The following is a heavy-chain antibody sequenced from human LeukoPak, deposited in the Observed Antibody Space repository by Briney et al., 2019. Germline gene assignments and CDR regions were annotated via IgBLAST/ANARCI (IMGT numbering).Heavy chain of an antibody. D-gene: IGHD3-16*02. Sequence: QPGGSLRLSCAASGFTVSSNEMSWVRQAPGKGLEWVSSISGGSTYYADSRKGRFTISRDNSKNTLHLQMNSLRAEDTAVYYCARPGPTFGGVITYFDYWGQGTLVTVSS. J-gene: IGHJ4*02. V-gene: IGHV3-38-3*01. CDR3: ARPGPTFGGVITYFDY. CDR2: ISGGST. CDR1: GFTVSSNE.